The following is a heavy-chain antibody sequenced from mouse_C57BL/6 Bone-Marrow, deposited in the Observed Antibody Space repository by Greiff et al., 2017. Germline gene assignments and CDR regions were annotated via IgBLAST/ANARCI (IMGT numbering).Heavy chain of an antibody. V-gene: IGHV5-6*01. Sequence: EVKLMESGGDLVKPGGSLKLSCAASGFTFSSYGMSWVRQTPDKRLEWVATISSGGSYTYYPDSVKGRFTIYRDNAKNTLYLQMSSLKSEDAAMXYCARRENDSYYVWYFDVWGTGTTVTVSA. CDR1: GFTFSSYG. CDR3: ARRENDSYYVWYFDV. CDR2: ISSGGSYT. J-gene: IGHJ1*03. D-gene: IGHD2-3*01.